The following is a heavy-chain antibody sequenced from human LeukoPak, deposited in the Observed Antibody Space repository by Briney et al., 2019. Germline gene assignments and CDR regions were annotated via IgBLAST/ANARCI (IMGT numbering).Heavy chain of an antibody. CDR1: GFTFSNYA. J-gene: IGHJ4*02. D-gene: IGHD2-2*01. CDR2: ISGSGGST. CDR3: ARAGEYCSSTSCYVFDY. V-gene: IGHV3-23*01. Sequence: PGGSLRLSCAASGFTFSNYAMSWVRQAPGKGLEWVSAISGSGGSTYYADSVKGRFTISRDNAKNSLYLQMNSLRAEDTAVYYCARAGEYCSSTSCYVFDYWGQGTLVTVSS.